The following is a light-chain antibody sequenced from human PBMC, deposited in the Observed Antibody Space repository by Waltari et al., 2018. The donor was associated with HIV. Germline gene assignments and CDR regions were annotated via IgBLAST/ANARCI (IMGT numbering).Light chain of an antibody. CDR1: QGINNL. J-gene: IGKJ3*01. CDR3: LQANTFPFT. Sequence: DIQLTQSPSSLSASVGDRVTITCRVSQGINNLLTWYQQKPGKAPELLIYSASTLEAGVPSRFSGSGSGTDFTLTISSLQPEVFATYYCLQANTFPFTFGPGTTVDIK. V-gene: IGKV1-12*02. CDR2: SAS.